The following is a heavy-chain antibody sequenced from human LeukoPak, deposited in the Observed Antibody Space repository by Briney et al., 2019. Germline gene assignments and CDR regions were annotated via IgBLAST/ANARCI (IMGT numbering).Heavy chain of an antibody. J-gene: IGHJ3*02. CDR1: GFTFSGSA. CDR3: AGLLEWLFDAFDI. CDR2: IRSTANGYAT. D-gene: IGHD3-3*01. Sequence: GGSLRLSCAASGFTFSGSALHWVRQASGKGLEWVGRIRSTANGYATAYAASVKGRFTISRDNAKNSLYLQMNSLRAEDTAVYYCAGLLEWLFDAFDIWGQGTMVTVSS. V-gene: IGHV3-73*01.